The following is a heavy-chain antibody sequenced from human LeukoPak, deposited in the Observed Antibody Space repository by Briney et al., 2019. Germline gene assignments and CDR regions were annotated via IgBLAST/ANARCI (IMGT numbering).Heavy chain of an antibody. D-gene: IGHD5-12*01. J-gene: IGHJ4*02. Sequence: GGSLRLSCAASGFTFSSYEMNWVRQAPGKGLEWVSYISSSGSTIYYADSVKGRFPISRDNAKNSLYLQMNSLRAEDTAVYYCARDRPWIPFDYWGQGTLVTVSS. CDR2: ISSSGSTI. V-gene: IGHV3-48*03. CDR3: ARDRPWIPFDY. CDR1: GFTFSSYE.